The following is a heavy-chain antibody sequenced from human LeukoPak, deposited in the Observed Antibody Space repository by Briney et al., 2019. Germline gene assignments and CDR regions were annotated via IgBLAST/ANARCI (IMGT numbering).Heavy chain of an antibody. CDR2: IGAYNGNT. CDR1: GYTFTSYG. D-gene: IGHD2-8*01. V-gene: IGHV1-18*01. CDR3: ARLMGVRYYYGMDV. Sequence: ASVKVSCKASGYTFTSYGISWVRQAPGQGLEWMGWIGAYNGNTNYAQKLQGRVTMTTDTSTSTAYMELRSLRSDDTAVYYCARLMGVRYYYGMDVWGQGTTVTVSS. J-gene: IGHJ6*02.